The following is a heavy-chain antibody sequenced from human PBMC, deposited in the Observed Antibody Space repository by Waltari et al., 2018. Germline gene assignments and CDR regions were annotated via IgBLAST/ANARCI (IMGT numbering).Heavy chain of an antibody. CDR1: GGSISSSSYY. D-gene: IGHD3-10*01. J-gene: IGHJ4*02. V-gene: IGHV4-39*02. CDR3: ARDRYYYGSGSSNYFDY. CDR2: IYYSGST. Sequence: QLQLQESGPGLVKPSETLSLTCTVSGGSISSSSYYWGWIRQPPGKGLEWIGGIYYSGSTYYNPSLKSRVTISVDTSKNQFSLKLSSVTAADTAVYYCARDRYYYGSGSSNYFDYWGQGTLVTVSS.